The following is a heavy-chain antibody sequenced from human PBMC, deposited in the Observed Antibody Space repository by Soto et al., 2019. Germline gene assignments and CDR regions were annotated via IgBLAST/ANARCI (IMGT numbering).Heavy chain of an antibody. D-gene: IGHD3-22*01. CDR1: GFKFSNYA. CDR3: AREGRYYYDSSGYYAYGMDV. Sequence: PGGSLRLSCAASGFKFSNYAMSWVRQAPGKGLEWVSLISATGGGTYYADSVKGRFTISRENAKNSLYLQMNSLRAGDTAVYYCAREGRYYYDSSGYYAYGMDVWGQGTTVTVSS. J-gene: IGHJ6*02. V-gene: IGHV3-23*01. CDR2: ISATGGGT.